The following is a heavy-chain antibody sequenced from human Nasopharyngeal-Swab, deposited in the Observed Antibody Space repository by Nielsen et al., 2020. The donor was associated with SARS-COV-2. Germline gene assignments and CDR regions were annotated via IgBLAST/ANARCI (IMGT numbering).Heavy chain of an antibody. CDR2: IKQDGSEK. CDR1: GFTFSSYE. Sequence: GGSLRLSCAASGFTFSSYEMNWVRQAPGKGLERVANIKQDGSEKYYLDSVRGRFTISRDNAKNSLFLQMNSLRAEDTAVYYCASHLSYYDRSGYFSEGFDYWGQGTLVTVSS. D-gene: IGHD3-22*01. CDR3: ASHLSYYDRSGYFSEGFDY. V-gene: IGHV3-7*01. J-gene: IGHJ4*02.